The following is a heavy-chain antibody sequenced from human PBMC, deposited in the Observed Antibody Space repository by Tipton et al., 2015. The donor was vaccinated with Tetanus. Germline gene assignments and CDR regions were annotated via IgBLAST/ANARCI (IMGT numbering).Heavy chain of an antibody. D-gene: IGHD3-10*01. V-gene: IGHV5-51*01. J-gene: IGHJ4*02. Sequence: QLVQSGAEVKKPGESLKISCKGSGYSFINYWIGWVRQMPGKGLEWMGIIYPGDSDTRYSPSFQGQVTISADKSISTAHLQWSSLKASDTAMYYCARHMGFGDLLSLFDYWGQGTLVTVSS. CDR1: GYSFINYW. CDR2: IYPGDSDT. CDR3: ARHMGFGDLLSLFDY.